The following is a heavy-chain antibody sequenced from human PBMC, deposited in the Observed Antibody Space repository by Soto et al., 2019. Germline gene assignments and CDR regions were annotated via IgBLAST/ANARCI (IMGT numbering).Heavy chain of an antibody. CDR3: AGSDKSSTGEDFQQ. V-gene: IGHV1-69*01. Sequence: QVHLVQSGAEVRKPGSSVKVSCKASGGTFSNSAFNWVRQAPGQGLEWMGGIIPVIDTVDYAQKLQGRVTITADESTSTVYMDLSSLRSEDSAVYYCAGSDKSSTGEDFQQWGQGTLVTVSS. CDR1: GGTFSNSA. CDR2: IIPVIDTV. D-gene: IGHD3-10*01. J-gene: IGHJ1*01.